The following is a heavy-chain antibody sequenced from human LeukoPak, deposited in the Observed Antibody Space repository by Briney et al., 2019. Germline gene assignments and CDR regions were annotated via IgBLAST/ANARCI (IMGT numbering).Heavy chain of an antibody. V-gene: IGHV3-66*04. CDR3: ARHRSYYDSSGYYPYHFDY. Sequence: GGSLRLSCVTSGFSVSNNYMSWVRQAPGKGLEWISVIYSGGSTYYADSVKSRLTISRNDSKNTLYLQMNSRRGEDSAVYYCARHRSYYDSSGYYPYHFDYWGQGTLVSVSS. CDR2: IYSGGST. D-gene: IGHD3-22*01. J-gene: IGHJ4*02. CDR1: GFSVSNNY.